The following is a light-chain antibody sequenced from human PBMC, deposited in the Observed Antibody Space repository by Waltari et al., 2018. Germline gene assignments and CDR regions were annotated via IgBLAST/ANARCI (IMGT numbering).Light chain of an antibody. Sequence: EIVLTQFPGTLSLSPGERVILSCRASQSIRSQLAWYQQKPGQAPRLLIYGTSNRATGIPYRFSGSGSGTDFSLTISRLDPEDCAVYYCQHYLNLPVAFGPGTKVEIK. CDR1: QSIRSQ. V-gene: IGKV3-20*01. CDR3: QHYLNLPVA. J-gene: IGKJ3*01. CDR2: GTS.